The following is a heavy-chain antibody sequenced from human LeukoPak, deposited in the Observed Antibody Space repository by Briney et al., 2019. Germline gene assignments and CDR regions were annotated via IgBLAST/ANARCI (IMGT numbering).Heavy chain of an antibody. V-gene: IGHV3-64*01. J-gene: IGHJ6*02. CDR3: ARDGDTAMVMYYYGMDV. D-gene: IGHD5-18*01. CDR1: GFTFSSYA. CDR2: ISSNGGST. Sequence: GGSLRLSCAASGFTFSSYAMHWVRQAPGKGLEYVSAISSNGGSTYYANSVKGRFTISRDNSKNTLYLQMGSLRAEDMAVYYCARDGDTAMVMYYYGMDVWGQGTTVTVSS.